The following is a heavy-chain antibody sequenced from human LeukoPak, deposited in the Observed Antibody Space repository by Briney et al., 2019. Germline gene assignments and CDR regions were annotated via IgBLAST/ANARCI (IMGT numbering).Heavy chain of an antibody. J-gene: IGHJ5*02. Sequence: ASVKVSCKASGYTFTSYGISWVRQAPGQGLEWMGWISAYNGNTNYAQKLQGRVTMTTDTSTSTAYMELRSLRSDDTAVYYCARAIGTTGTNWFDPWGQGTLVTVSS. CDR1: GYTFTSYG. CDR2: ISAYNGNT. CDR3: ARAIGTTGTNWFDP. D-gene: IGHD1-1*01. V-gene: IGHV1-18*01.